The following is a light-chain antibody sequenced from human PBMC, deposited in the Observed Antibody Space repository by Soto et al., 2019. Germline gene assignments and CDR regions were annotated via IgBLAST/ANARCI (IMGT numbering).Light chain of an antibody. Sequence: QSALTQPASVSGSPGQSITISCTGTSSDVGGYKYVSWYQQHPDKAPKLIIYDITNRPSGISNRFSGSKSGNTASLTISGLQAEDEADYYCGSYTSSSSYVFGTGTKLTVL. CDR1: SSDVGGYKY. V-gene: IGLV2-14*01. CDR3: GSYTSSSSYV. CDR2: DIT. J-gene: IGLJ1*01.